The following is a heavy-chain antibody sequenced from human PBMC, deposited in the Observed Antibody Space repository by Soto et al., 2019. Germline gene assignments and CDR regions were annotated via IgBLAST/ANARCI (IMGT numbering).Heavy chain of an antibody. CDR1: GGTSNS. J-gene: IGHJ4*02. CDR2: IITSLGEA. Sequence: QVQPVQSGAEVKKPGSSVRVSCKTSGGTSNSVSWVRQAPGQGLEWMGRIITSLGEATYAQKFQGRVTITADRSTNTVYMDLTSLRSEDTAVYFCAREGGLYYIYYWGQGTLVTVSA. D-gene: IGHD3-16*01. V-gene: IGHV1-69*08. CDR3: AREGGLYYIYY.